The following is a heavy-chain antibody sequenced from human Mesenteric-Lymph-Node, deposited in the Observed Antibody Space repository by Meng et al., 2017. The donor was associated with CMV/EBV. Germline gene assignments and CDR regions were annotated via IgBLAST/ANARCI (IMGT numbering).Heavy chain of an antibody. CDR1: GYSFATYW. D-gene: IGHD3-16*01. V-gene: IGHV5-51*01. CDR3: ASSSFGAGRHFDY. J-gene: IGHJ4*02. Sequence: GESLKISCKGSGYSFATYWIGWVRQVPGKGLEWMGIIYPDDSDIKYSPSFQGQVTISADKSISVTYLQWSSLEASDTAVYYCASSSFGAGRHFDYWGQGTLVTVSS. CDR2: IYPDDSDI.